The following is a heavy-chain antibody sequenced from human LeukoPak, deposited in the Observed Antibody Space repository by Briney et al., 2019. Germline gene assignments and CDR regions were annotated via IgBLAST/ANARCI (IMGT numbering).Heavy chain of an antibody. CDR1: GFTFSSYG. Sequence: GGSLRLSCAASGFTFSSYGMHWVRQAPGKGLEWVAVIWYDGSNKYYADSVKGRFTISRDNSKNTLYLQMNSLRAEDTAVYYCANRYYDSSGYYHLWFDPWGQGTLVTVSS. D-gene: IGHD3-22*01. CDR3: ANRYYDSSGYYHLWFDP. V-gene: IGHV3-33*06. J-gene: IGHJ5*02. CDR2: IWYDGSNK.